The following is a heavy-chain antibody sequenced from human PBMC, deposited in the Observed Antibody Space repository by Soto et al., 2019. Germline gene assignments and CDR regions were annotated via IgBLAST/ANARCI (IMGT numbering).Heavy chain of an antibody. V-gene: IGHV3-23*01. CDR1: GCSFSIYT. Sequence: GVSRRRSWAASGCSFSIYTMTWVRQAPGKGLEWVSTISGSGSSTYSADSVKGRFTISRDNSKNTLYLQMNSLRVEDTAIYYCAKAWGIDYWGQGT. J-gene: IGHJ4*02. CDR3: AKAWGIDY. CDR2: ISGSGSST. D-gene: IGHD7-27*01.